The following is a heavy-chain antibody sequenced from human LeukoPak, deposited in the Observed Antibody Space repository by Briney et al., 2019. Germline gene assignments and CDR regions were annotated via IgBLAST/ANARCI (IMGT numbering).Heavy chain of an antibody. CDR1: GGSISSSSYY. CDR2: IYYSGST. CDR3: ARDGRLGYCSGGSCHNWFDP. J-gene: IGHJ5*02. D-gene: IGHD2-15*01. V-gene: IGHV4-39*07. Sequence: MPSETLSLTCTVSGGSISSSSYYWGWIRQPPGKGLEWIGSIYYSGSTYYNPSLKSRVTISVDTSKNQFSLKLSSVTAADTAVYYCARDGRLGYCSGGSCHNWFDPWGQGTLVTVSS.